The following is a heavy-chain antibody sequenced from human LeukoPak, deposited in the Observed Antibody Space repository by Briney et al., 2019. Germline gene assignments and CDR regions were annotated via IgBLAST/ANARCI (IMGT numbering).Heavy chain of an antibody. CDR1: GFTFSSYW. CDR3: ARGGGVMIRWFDY. J-gene: IGHJ4*02. CDR2: INSDGSST. D-gene: IGHD3-10*01. V-gene: IGHV3-74*01. Sequence: PGGSLRLSCAASGFTFSSYWMHWVRQAPGKGLVWVSRINSDGSSTSYADSVKGRFTISRDNAKNTLYLQMNSLRAEDTAVYYCARGGGVMIRWFDYWGQGTLVSVSS.